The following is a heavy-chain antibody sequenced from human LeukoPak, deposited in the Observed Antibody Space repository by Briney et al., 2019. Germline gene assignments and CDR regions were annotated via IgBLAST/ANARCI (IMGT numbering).Heavy chain of an antibody. D-gene: IGHD3-9*01. Sequence: GAAVKVSCKASGYTFTCYALHWVRQAHGQRLEWMGWINAGNGNTKYSQKFQGRVTITRHTSASTAYMELSSLRSEDTAVYYCASSTRYDILTGALDYWGQGTLVTVSS. V-gene: IGHV1-3*01. J-gene: IGHJ4*02. CDR1: GYTFTCYA. CDR2: INAGNGNT. CDR3: ASSTRYDILTGALDY.